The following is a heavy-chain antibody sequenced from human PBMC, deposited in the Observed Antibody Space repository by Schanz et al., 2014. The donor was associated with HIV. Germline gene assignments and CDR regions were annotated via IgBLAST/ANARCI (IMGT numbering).Heavy chain of an antibody. Sequence: QVQLVESGGGVVQPGRSLRLSCAGSGFSFDTFGIHWVRQAPGKGLEWVAVISYDAVNKFYADSVQGRFTISRDDSKNTVYLQMNSLRAEDTAIYHCAKDGGSRGRRRGMDVWGQGTTVTVSS. CDR1: GFSFDTFG. V-gene: IGHV3-30*18. CDR2: ISYDAVNK. CDR3: AKDGGSRGRRRGMDV. D-gene: IGHD3-10*01. J-gene: IGHJ6*02.